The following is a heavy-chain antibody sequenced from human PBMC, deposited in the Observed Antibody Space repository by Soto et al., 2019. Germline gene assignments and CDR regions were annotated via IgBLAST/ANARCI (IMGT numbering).Heavy chain of an antibody. CDR1: GGTFSSYA. CDR2: IIPIFGTA. V-gene: IGHV1-69*13. J-gene: IGHJ4*02. CDR3: ARDGYSCYDDFDY. Sequence: ASVKVSCKASGGTFSSYAISWVRQAPGQGLEWMGGIIPIFGTANYAQKFQGRVTITADESTSTAYMELSSLRSEDTAVYYCARDGYSCYDDFDYWGQGTLFTVSS. D-gene: IGHD5-12*01.